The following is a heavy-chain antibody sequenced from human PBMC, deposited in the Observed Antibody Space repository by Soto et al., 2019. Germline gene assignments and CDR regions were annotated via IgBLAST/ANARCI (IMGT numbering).Heavy chain of an antibody. CDR3: ARDYRGYSGPYYYGMDV. CDR2: IIPRSATS. D-gene: IGHD5-12*01. CDR1: GDTFSTYT. V-gene: IGHV1-69*13. J-gene: IGHJ6*02. Sequence: SVKVSCKASGDTFSTYTITWMRQAPGQGLEWMGGIIPRSATSNYAQKFQGRVTITADESTNTAYMELSSLRSEDTAVYYCARDYRGYSGPYYYGMDVWGQGTMVTVSS.